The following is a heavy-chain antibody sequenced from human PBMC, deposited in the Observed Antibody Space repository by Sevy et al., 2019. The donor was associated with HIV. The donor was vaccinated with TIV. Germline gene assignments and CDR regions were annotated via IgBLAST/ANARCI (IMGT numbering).Heavy chain of an antibody. V-gene: IGHV3-23*01. CDR1: GFTFSGYA. CDR2: ISGKGGST. CDR3: AKTINSGGGVVPAANYYYYGMDV. Sequence: GGSLRLSCAASGFTFSGYAMSWVRQAPGKGLEWVSAISGKGGSTHYADSVEGRFTISGDNSKNTLYLQMNSLRAEDTAVYYCAKTINSGGGVVPAANYYYYGMDVWGQGTTVTVSS. D-gene: IGHD2-2*01. J-gene: IGHJ6*02.